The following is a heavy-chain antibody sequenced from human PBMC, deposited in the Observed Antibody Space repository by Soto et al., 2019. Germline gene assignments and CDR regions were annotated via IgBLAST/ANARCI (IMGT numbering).Heavy chain of an antibody. V-gene: IGHV1-69*01. CDR3: ASHVTTTVVTQDYYYGMDV. J-gene: IGHJ6*02. Sequence: QVQLVQSGAEVKKPGSSVKVSCKASGGTFSSYAISWVRQAPGQGLEWMGGIIPIFGTANYAQKFQGRVTITAYESTSTAYMELSSLRSEDTAVYYCASHVTTTVVTQDYYYGMDVWGQGTTVTVSS. CDR1: GGTFSSYA. CDR2: IIPIFGTA. D-gene: IGHD4-17*01.